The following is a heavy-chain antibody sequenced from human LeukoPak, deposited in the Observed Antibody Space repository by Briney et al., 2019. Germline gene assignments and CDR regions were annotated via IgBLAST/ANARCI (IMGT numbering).Heavy chain of an antibody. Sequence: GASVKVSCKASGGTFSSYAISWVRQAPGQGLEWMGGIIPIFGTANYAQKFQGRVTITTDESSSTAYMELSSLRSEDTAVYYCAREVRGSYVRWGQGTLVTVSS. CDR1: GGTFSSYA. D-gene: IGHD1-26*01. J-gene: IGHJ4*02. CDR3: AREVRGSYVR. CDR2: IIPIFGTA. V-gene: IGHV1-69*05.